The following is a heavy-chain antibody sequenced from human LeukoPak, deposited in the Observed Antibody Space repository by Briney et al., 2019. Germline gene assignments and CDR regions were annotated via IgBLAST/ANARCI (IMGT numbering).Heavy chain of an antibody. CDR3: VLGHYGGLFDN. D-gene: IGHD4-23*01. V-gene: IGHV3-30*09. CDR2: ISYDGSNK. J-gene: IGHJ4*02. Sequence: PGGSLRLSRAASGFTFSRYDMHWVRQAPGKGLEWVAVISYDGSNKDYADSVKGRFAISRDNSRNTLFVQMNSLRAEDTAVYFCVLGHYGGLFDNWGQGTLVTVSS. CDR1: GFTFSRYD.